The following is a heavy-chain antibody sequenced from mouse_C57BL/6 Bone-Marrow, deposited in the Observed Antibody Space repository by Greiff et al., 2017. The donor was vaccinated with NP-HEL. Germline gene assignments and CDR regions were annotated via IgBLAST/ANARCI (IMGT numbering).Heavy chain of an antibody. CDR2: IDPSDSYT. J-gene: IGHJ3*01. CDR3: ARNYGYDEFAY. V-gene: IGHV1-59*01. CDR1: GYTFTSYW. D-gene: IGHD2-2*01. Sequence: QVQLQQPGAELVRPGTSVKLSCKASGYTFTSYWMHWVKQRPGQGLEWIGVIDPSDSYTNYNQKFKGKATLTVDTSSITAYMQLSSLTSEDSAVYYCARNYGYDEFAYWGQGTLVTVSA.